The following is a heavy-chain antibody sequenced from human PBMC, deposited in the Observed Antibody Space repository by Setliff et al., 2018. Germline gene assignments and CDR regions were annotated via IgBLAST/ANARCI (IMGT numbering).Heavy chain of an antibody. CDR1: GDSISSGDYF. V-gene: IGHV4-30-4*08. CDR2: IYHSGSA. J-gene: IGHJ4*02. CDR3: ARSFSRREKFLLDY. Sequence: SETLSLTCTVSGDSISSGDYFWSWIRQPPGKGLEWIAYIYHSGSAYYNPSLKSRVTMSVDTSKNQFSLQLSSVTAADTAVYYCARSFSRREKFLLDYWGQGALVTVSS.